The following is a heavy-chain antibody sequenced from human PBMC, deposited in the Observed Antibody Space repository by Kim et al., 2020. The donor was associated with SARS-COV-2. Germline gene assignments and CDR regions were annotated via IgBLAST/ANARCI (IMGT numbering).Heavy chain of an antibody. J-gene: IGHJ5*02. D-gene: IGHD2-15*01. V-gene: IGHV4-31*02. Sequence: LKRRLTISVDTSKNQFSLKLSSVTAADTAVYYCARLYVVAADTSYNWFDPWGQGTLVTVSS. CDR3: ARLYVVAADTSYNWFDP.